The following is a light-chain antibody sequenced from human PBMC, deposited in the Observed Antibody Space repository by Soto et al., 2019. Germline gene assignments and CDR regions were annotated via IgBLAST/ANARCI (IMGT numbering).Light chain of an antibody. V-gene: IGLV2-14*01. CDR1: SDDIGANNY. CDR2: EAA. CDR3: TSYTSASTLV. Sequence: QSALTQPASVSGSPGQSITISCTGTSDDIGANNYVSWYQHHPGKAPKILIYEAANRPSGISHRFSAPKSGNTASLTISGLQAEDEADYFCTSYTSASTLVFGGGTKLTVL. J-gene: IGLJ2*01.